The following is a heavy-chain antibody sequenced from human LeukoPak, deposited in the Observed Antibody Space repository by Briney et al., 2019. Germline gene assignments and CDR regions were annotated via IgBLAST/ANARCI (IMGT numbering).Heavy chain of an antibody. CDR3: ARDTLGEGEDANYAVYYFDY. CDR1: EFSVGSNY. D-gene: IGHD4/OR15-4a*01. CDR2: IKQDGNEK. V-gene: IGHV3-7*01. Sequence: GGSLRLSCAASEFSVGSNYMTWVRQAPGKGLEWVANIKQDGNEKYYADSVKGRFTISRDNAKNSPDLQMNSLRAEDTAVYYCARDTLGEGEDANYAVYYFDYWGQGSVVTVSS. J-gene: IGHJ4*02.